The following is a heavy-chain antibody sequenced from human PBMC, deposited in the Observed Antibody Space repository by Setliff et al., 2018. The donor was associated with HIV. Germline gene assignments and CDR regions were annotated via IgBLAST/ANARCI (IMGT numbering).Heavy chain of an antibody. V-gene: IGHV4-4*08. J-gene: IGHJ4*02. CDR1: GGSISAHY. Sequence: SETLSLTCSVSGGSISAHYWSWIRQSPGKGLEWIGYIYGSGITNYNPPLRGRVTISIVTSKNQFSLRLNSVTAADTAVYYCATRPADTKWYGVFDYWGQGRLVTVSS. CDR3: ATRPADTKWYGVFDY. CDR2: IYGSGIT. D-gene: IGHD3-10*01.